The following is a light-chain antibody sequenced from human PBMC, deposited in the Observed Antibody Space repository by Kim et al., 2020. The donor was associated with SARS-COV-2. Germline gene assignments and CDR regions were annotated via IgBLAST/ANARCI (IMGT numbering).Light chain of an antibody. CDR1: QGISTH. CDR2: TAS. J-gene: IGKJ1*01. V-gene: IGKV1-17*01. CDR3: QQHNTFPRT. Sequence: DIQMTQSPSSLSASVGDRVTITCRASQGISTHLGWYQQKPGKAPKRLIYTASTLDSGVPSRFSGSGSGTEFTLTISSLQPEDFATYYCQQHNTFPRTFGQGTKLEIE.